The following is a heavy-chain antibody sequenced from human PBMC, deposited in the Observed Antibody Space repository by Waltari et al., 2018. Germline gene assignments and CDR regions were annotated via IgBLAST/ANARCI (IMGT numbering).Heavy chain of an antibody. V-gene: IGHV3-23*04. D-gene: IGHD3-22*01. CDR2: ISGSGGST. Sequence: EVQLVESGGGLVQPGGSLRLSCAASGFTFSSYAMSWVRQATGKGLAWVSGISGSGGSTNSADAVKGRFTISIDKSKNTQYLQMNSLRAEDTAVYYCAKDTANYYDSSGYFFYYYYYYMDVWGKGTTVTVSS. J-gene: IGHJ6*03. CDR1: GFTFSSYA. CDR3: AKDTANYYDSSGYFFYYYYYYMDV.